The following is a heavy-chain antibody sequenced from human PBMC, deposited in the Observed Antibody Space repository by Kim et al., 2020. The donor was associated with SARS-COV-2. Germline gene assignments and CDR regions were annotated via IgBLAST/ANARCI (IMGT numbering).Heavy chain of an antibody. D-gene: IGHD5-18*01. CDR1: GYTFITNW. CDR2: IDPSDSYT. J-gene: IGHJ4*02. Sequence: GESLKISCKGSGYTFITNWISWVRQMPGKGLEWMGRIDPSDSYTNYSPSFQGHVTISLDQSISTAYLQWSSLKASDNAMYYCARHGSGSGYGLGPQDYWGQRALVSASS. V-gene: IGHV5-10-1*01. CDR3: ARHGSGSGYGLGPQDY.